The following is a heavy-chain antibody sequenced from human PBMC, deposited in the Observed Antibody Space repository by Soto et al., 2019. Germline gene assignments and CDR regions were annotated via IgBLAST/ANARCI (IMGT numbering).Heavy chain of an antibody. V-gene: IGHV1-46*01. CDR1: GYTFTSYY. CDR2: INPSGGST. J-gene: IGHJ6*02. Sequence: QVQLVQSGAEVKKPGASVKVSCKASGYTFTSYYMHWVRQAPGQGLEWMGIINPSGGSTSYAQKFQGRVTMTRDTSTSTVYMELSSLRSEDTAVYYCARAVEDYYGSGSYHGLYYYYYGMDVWGQGTTVTVSS. CDR3: ARAVEDYYGSGSYHGLYYYYYGMDV. D-gene: IGHD3-10*01.